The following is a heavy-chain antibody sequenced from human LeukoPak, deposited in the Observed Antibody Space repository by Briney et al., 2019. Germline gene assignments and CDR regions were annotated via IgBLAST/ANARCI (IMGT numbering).Heavy chain of an antibody. Sequence: SETLSLTCAVYGGSFSAYYWSWIRQPPGKGLEWIGEINHSGSTHYNPSLKSRVTISVDTSKNQFSLKLSSVTAADTAVYYCAGDRSGSYYYWGQGTLVTVSS. D-gene: IGHD3-10*01. J-gene: IGHJ4*02. CDR1: GGSFSAYY. CDR2: INHSGST. CDR3: AGDRSGSYYY. V-gene: IGHV4-34*01.